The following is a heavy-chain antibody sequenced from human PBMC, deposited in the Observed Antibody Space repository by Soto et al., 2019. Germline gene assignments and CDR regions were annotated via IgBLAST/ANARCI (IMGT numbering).Heavy chain of an antibody. CDR2: IYYSGST. CDR3: VTATRRYSTGWPVTPFQISYFYYGMDV. D-gene: IGHD6-19*01. J-gene: IGHJ6*02. CDR1: GRPISIYY. Sequence: PSEALSLTSTAPGRPISIYYWSWIRQPPGKGLEWIGYIYYSGSTNYNPSLKSRVTISVDTSKNQFSLKLSSVTAADTAVYYCVTATRRYSTGWPVTPFQISYFYYGMDVWGPGTPVPASS. V-gene: IGHV4-59*01.